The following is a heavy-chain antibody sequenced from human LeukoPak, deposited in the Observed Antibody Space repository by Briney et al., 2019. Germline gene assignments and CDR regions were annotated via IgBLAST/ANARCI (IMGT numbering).Heavy chain of an antibody. V-gene: IGHV4-39*01. CDR3: ARGYSIVY. CDR2: FYYSGST. J-gene: IGHJ4*02. Sequence: SETLSLTCTVSGDCISSSNYYWGWIRQPPGKGLEWIGSFYYSGSTYYNPSLKSRVTISVDTSKNQFSLKLSSVTAADTAVYYCARGYSIVYWGQGILVTVSS. D-gene: IGHD6-13*01. CDR1: GDCISSSNYY.